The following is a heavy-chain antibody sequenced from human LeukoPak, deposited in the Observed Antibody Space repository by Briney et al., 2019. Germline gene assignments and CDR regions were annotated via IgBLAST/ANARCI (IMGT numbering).Heavy chain of an antibody. CDR1: GYTFTNYY. D-gene: IGHD3-16*01. Sequence: ASVTVSFKASGYTFTNYYMHWVRQAPGQGLEWMGIINPLGGSTTYPQNFQGRVTMTRDTSTSTVYMELSSLRSEDTAVYYCARDLGVGPHGNFDLWGRGTLVTVSS. CDR2: INPLGGST. CDR3: ARDLGVGPHGNFDL. J-gene: IGHJ2*01. V-gene: IGHV1-46*01.